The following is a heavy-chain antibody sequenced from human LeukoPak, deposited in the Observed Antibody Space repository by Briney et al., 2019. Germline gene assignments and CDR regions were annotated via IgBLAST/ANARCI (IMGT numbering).Heavy chain of an antibody. CDR3: ARSELSYNYYYMDV. Sequence: GGSLRLSCAASGFTFSSYSMNWVRQAPGKGLEWVSSISSSSSYIYYADSVKGRFTISRDNAKKSLYLQMNSLRVEDTAVYYCARSELSYNYYYMDVWGKGTTVTISS. CDR2: ISSSSSYI. J-gene: IGHJ6*03. CDR1: GFTFSSYS. D-gene: IGHD3-10*01. V-gene: IGHV3-21*01.